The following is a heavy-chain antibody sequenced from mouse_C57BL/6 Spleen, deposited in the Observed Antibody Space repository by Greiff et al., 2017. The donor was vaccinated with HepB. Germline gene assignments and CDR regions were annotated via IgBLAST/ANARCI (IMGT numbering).Heavy chain of an antibody. CDR2: IRSKSSNYAT. CDR3: GRSGTDTY. CDR1: GFTFNTYA. J-gene: IGHJ3*01. V-gene: IGHV10-3*01. D-gene: IGHD4-1*01. Sequence: EVQLVESGGGLVQPKGSLKLSCAATGFTFNTYAMPWVRQAPGTGLEWVARIRSKSSNYATYYADSVKDRFTISRDESQRMLYLQMNNLKTEDTAVYYWGRSGTDTYWGQGTLVKVSA.